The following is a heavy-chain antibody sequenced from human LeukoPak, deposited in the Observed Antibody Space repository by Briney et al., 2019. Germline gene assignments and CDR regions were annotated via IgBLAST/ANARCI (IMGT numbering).Heavy chain of an antibody. CDR3: ARTRYGSGSYADY. CDR2: IKQDGSEK. J-gene: IGHJ4*02. V-gene: IGHV3-7*01. CDR1: GFIFSSYW. Sequence: PGGSLRLSCAASGFIFSSYWMSWVRQAPGKGLEWVANIKQDGSEKYYVDSVKGRFTISRDNAKNSLYLQMNSLRAEDTAVYYCARTRYGSGSYADYWGQGTLVTVSS. D-gene: IGHD3-10*01.